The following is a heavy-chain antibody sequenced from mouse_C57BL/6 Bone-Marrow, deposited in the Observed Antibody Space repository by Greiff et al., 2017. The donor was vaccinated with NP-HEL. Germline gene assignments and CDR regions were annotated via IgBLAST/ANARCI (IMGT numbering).Heavy chain of an antibody. J-gene: IGHJ1*03. CDR3: ARQESSPYYYGSSYWYFDV. CDR2: ISNLAYSI. Sequence: EVQGVESGGGLVQPGGSLKLSCAASGFTFSDYGMAWVRQAPRKGPEWVAFISNLAYSIYYADTVTGRFTISRENAKTTLYLEMSSLRSEDTAMYYCARQESSPYYYGSSYWYFDVWGTGTTVTVSS. V-gene: IGHV5-15*01. CDR1: GFTFSDYG. D-gene: IGHD1-1*01.